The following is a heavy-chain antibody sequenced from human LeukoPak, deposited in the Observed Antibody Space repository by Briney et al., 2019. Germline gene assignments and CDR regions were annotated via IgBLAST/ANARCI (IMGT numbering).Heavy chain of an antibody. D-gene: IGHD1-14*01. CDR3: ARQPDNLPGRSHDY. CDR1: GFTFTNYN. Sequence: GSLRLSCAASGFTFTNYNMHWVRQAPGKGLEWVAIIWFDGSNKYYADSVKGRFTLSRGNSKNTLYLQMNSLRVDDTAVYYCARQPDNLPGRSHDYWGQGTLVTVSS. CDR2: IWFDGSNK. V-gene: IGHV3-33*01. J-gene: IGHJ4*02.